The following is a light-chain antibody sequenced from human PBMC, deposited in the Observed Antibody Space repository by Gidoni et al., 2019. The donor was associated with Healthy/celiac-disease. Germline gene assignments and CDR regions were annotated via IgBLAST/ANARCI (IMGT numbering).Light chain of an antibody. V-gene: IGLV1-40*01. CDR1: SSNIGAGYD. J-gene: IGLJ2*01. CDR3: QSYDSSLSAL. Sequence: QSVLAQPPSVSGAPGPRVTISCPGSSSNIGAGYDVHWYQQLPGTAPKLLISGNSNRPSGVPDRFSGSKSGTSASLAITGLQAEDEADYYCQSYDSSLSALFGGGTKLTVL. CDR2: GNS.